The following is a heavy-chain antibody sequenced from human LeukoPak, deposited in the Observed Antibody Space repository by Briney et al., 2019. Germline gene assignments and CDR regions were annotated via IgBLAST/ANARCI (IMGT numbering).Heavy chain of an antibody. Sequence: GSLRLSCAASGFTFSSYAMSWVRQAPGKGLEWVSAISGSGGSTYYADSVKGRFTISRDNSKNTLYLQMNSLRAEDTAVYYCAREAPWNGDFWSAMGYYYYYMDVWGKGTTVTVSS. CDR1: GFTFSSYA. V-gene: IGHV3-23*01. J-gene: IGHJ6*03. CDR3: AREAPWNGDFWSAMGYYYYYMDV. D-gene: IGHD3-3*01. CDR2: ISGSGGST.